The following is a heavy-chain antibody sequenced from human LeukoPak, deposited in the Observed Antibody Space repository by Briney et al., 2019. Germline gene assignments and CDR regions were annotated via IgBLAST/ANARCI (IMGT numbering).Heavy chain of an antibody. Sequence: SETLSLTCAVYGGSFSGYYWSWIRQPPGKGLEWIGEINHSGSTNYNPSLKSRVTISVDTSKNQFSLKLSSVTAADTAVYYCARVSWRWLRPFDYWGQGTLVTGSS. V-gene: IGHV4-34*01. J-gene: IGHJ4*02. CDR3: ARVSWRWLRPFDY. CDR2: INHSGST. D-gene: IGHD5-24*01. CDR1: GGSFSGYY.